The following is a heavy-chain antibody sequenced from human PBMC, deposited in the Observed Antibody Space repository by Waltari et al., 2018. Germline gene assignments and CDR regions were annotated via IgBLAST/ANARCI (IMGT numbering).Heavy chain of an antibody. V-gene: IGHV3-21*01. CDR3: AWVAVAGTGGAFDI. CDR1: GFTFSSYS. CDR2: ISSSSSYI. J-gene: IGHJ3*02. D-gene: IGHD6-19*01. Sequence: EVQLVESGGGLVKPGGSLSLPWAASGFTFSSYSMHWVRQAPGKGLEWVSSISSSSSYIYYADSVKGRFTISRDNAKNSLYLQMNSLRAEDTAVYYCAWVAVAGTGGAFDIWGQGTMVTVSS.